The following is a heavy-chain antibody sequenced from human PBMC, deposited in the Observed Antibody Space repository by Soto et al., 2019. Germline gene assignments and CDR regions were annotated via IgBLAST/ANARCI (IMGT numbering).Heavy chain of an antibody. CDR1: GGTFSSYA. V-gene: IGHV1-69*13. J-gene: IGHJ3*02. D-gene: IGHD3-3*02. Sequence: VKVSCKASGGTFSSYAISWVRRAPGEGGEWMGGVIPIFGTANYAQKFQGRVTITADESTSTAYMELSSLRSEDTAVYYCARDLLPISSGGRDAFDIWGQGTMVTVSS. CDR3: ARDLLPISSGGRDAFDI. CDR2: VIPIFGTA.